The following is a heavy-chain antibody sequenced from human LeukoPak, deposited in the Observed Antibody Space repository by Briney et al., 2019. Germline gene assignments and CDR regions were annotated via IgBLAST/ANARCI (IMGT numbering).Heavy chain of an antibody. V-gene: IGHV5-51*01. CDR3: ARASTDNAGWHRGSFDY. D-gene: IGHD6-19*01. CDR2: IYPGDSDS. J-gene: IGHJ4*02. Sequence: GESLKISCQTSGYSFTNYWIGWVRQMPGKRLEWMGTIYPGDSDSRYSPSFQGQVTISADKSVSTAYLQWSSLRASDTAIYYCARASTDNAGWHRGSFDYWGQGTLVTVSS. CDR1: GYSFTNYW.